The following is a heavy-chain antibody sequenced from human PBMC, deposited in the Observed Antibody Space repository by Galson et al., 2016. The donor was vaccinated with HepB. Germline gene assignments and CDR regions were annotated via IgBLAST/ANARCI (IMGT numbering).Heavy chain of an antibody. J-gene: IGHJ5*02. V-gene: IGHV3-7*03. CDR2: IKRDGSEK. CDR1: GFTFGTAM. CDR3: ARGCGGAA. D-gene: IGHD2-21*01. Sequence: FLRLSCAGSGFTFGTAMMTWVRQAPGKGLECVASIKRDGSEKYYVDSVRGRFTISRDNARNSMFMQMDSLRVEDTAGYFCARGCGGAAWGQGTLVTVSS.